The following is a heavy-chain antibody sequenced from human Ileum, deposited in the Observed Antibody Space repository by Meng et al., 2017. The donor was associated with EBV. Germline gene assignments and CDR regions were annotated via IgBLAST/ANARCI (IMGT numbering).Heavy chain of an antibody. CDR2: IYNSGST. Sequence: RPRLVEPVGPLSFPCIVSSGLGCRGGNYWSWIRPPPGKGLEWIGYIYNSGSTNYNPSLKSRVTISVDTSKNQFSLKLSSVTAADTAVYYCARDGYSSGSDWGQGTLVTVSS. V-gene: IGHV4-61*08. CDR3: ARDGYSSGSD. J-gene: IGHJ4*02. CDR1: SGLGCRGGNY. D-gene: IGHD6-19*01.